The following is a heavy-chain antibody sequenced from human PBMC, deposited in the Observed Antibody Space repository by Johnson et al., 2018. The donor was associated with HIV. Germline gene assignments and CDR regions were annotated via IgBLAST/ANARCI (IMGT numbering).Heavy chain of an antibody. J-gene: IGHJ3*02. CDR2: IYSGGST. V-gene: IGHV3-66*01. CDR1: GFTVSSNY. D-gene: IGHD2/OR15-2a*01. CDR3: ATNRGGAFDI. Sequence: VQLVESGGGVVQPGRSLRLSCAASGFTVSSNYMSWVRQAPWKGLEWVSIIYSGGSTYYADSVKGRFTISRDNSKNTLYLQMNSLRAEDTAVYYCATNRGGAFDIWGQGTMVTVSS.